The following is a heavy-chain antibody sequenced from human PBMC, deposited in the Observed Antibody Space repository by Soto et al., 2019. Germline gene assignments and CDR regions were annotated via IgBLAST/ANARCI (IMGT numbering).Heavy chain of an antibody. CDR3: ARGALDFWSGYIGWFDP. D-gene: IGHD3-3*01. Sequence: GGSLRLSCAASGFTFSSYSMNWVRQAPGKGLEWVSYISSSSSTIYYADSVKGRFTISRDNAKNSLYLQMNSLRAEDTAVYYCARGALDFWSGYIGWFDPWGQGTLVTVSS. CDR2: ISSSSSTI. CDR1: GFTFSSYS. V-gene: IGHV3-48*01. J-gene: IGHJ5*02.